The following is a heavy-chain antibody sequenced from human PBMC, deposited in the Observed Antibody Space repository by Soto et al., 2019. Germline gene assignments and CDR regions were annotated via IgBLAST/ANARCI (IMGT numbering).Heavy chain of an antibody. CDR3: TRHEGGAAADRPLDY. D-gene: IGHD6-13*01. V-gene: IGHV4-39*01. J-gene: IGHJ4*02. CDR1: GGSIRSSTYY. CDR2: IYSSVST. Sequence: QLRLQESGPGLVKPSETLSLTCTVSGGSIRSSTYYWGWIRQPPGKGLEWIESIYSSVSTHYNPSLTSRVTMSVDTSTNQFSLKLNSVTDADTAVYYCTRHEGGAAADRPLDYWGQGTLVTVSS.